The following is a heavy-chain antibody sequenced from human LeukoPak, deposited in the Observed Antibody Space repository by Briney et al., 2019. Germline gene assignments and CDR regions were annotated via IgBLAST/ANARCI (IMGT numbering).Heavy chain of an antibody. D-gene: IGHD2-15*01. Sequence: SVKVSCKASGGTFSSYAISWVRQAPGQGLEWMGRIIPIFGTANYAQKFQGRVTITTDESTRTAYMDLSSLRSEDTAVYYCARDSGYCSGGSCFDYWGQGTLVTVSS. CDR3: ARDSGYCSGGSCFDY. CDR2: IIPIFGTA. J-gene: IGHJ4*02. CDR1: GGTFSSYA. V-gene: IGHV1-69*05.